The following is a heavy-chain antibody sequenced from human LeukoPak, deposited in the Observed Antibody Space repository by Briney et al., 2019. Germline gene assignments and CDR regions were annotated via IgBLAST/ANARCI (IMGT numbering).Heavy chain of an antibody. J-gene: IGHJ4*02. CDR1: GFTFSSYG. Sequence: PGGSLRLSCAASGFTFSSYGMHWVRQAPGKGLEWVAVISYDGSNKYYADSVKGRFTISRDNSKNTLYLQMNSLRAEDTAVYYCARDDNYGDYEYYFDYWGQGALVTVSS. CDR3: ARDDNYGDYEYYFDY. V-gene: IGHV3-30*03. CDR2: ISYDGSNK. D-gene: IGHD4-17*01.